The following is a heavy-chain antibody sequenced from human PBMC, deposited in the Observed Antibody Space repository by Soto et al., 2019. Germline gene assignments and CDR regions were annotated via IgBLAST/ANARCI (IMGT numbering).Heavy chain of an antibody. Sequence: GGSLRLSCAASGFTFSSHGMHWVRQAPGQGLEWVAVIWYDGSNKYYGDSVKGRFTISRDNSKNTVYLQMNSLRDEETAVYYCARWENYRQIDSWGRGTLVTVSS. D-gene: IGHD1-26*01. J-gene: IGHJ4*02. CDR1: GFTFSSHG. V-gene: IGHV3-33*03. CDR3: ARWENYRQIDS. CDR2: IWYDGSNK.